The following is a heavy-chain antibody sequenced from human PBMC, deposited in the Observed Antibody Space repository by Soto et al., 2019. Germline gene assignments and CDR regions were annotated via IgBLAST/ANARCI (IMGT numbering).Heavy chain of an antibody. Sequence: QVQLVQSGAEVKRPGSSVKVSCKASGDTFAFYSINWVRQAPGLGLEWMGRINPILSMSNYAQRFQGRVTMTADKSTSTAYMVLNSLRSEDTAMYYCATSYGSGYRAFDYWGQGALVPSP. J-gene: IGHJ4*02. CDR2: INPILSMS. D-gene: IGHD3-10*01. V-gene: IGHV1-69*02. CDR1: GDTFAFYS. CDR3: ATSYGSGYRAFDY.